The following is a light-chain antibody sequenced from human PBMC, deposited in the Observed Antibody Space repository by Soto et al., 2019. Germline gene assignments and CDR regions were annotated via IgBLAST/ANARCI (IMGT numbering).Light chain of an antibody. Sequence: PSTLSVSPGERATLSCRASQSVSSNLAWYQQKPGQAPRLLIYGASTRATGIPARFSGSGSGTEFTLTISSLQSEDFAVYYCQQYYDWPITFGQGTRLEIK. V-gene: IGKV3-15*01. CDR1: QSVSSN. CDR2: GAS. CDR3: QQYYDWPIT. J-gene: IGKJ5*01.